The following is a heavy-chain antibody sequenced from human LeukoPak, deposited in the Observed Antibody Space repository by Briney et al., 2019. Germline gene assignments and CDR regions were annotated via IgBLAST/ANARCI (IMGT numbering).Heavy chain of an antibody. CDR2: ITPFNGNT. CDR3: ATVGDITIFGVARSAACDI. V-gene: IGHV1-45*02. Sequence: SVKVSCKASGYTFTYRYLHWVRQAPGQALEWMGWITPFNGNTNYAQKFKDRVTITRDRSMSSAYMELSSLRSEDTAMYYCATVGDITIFGVARSAACDIWGQGTMVTVSS. D-gene: IGHD3-3*01. J-gene: IGHJ3*02. CDR1: GYTFTYRY.